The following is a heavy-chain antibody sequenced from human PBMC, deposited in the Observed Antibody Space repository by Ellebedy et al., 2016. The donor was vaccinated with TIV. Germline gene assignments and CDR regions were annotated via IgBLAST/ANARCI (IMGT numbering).Heavy chain of an antibody. CDR3: ARGDCSGGSCYSAYYYYGMDV. D-gene: IGHD2-15*01. CDR1: GYTFTSYA. V-gene: IGHV1-3*01. CDR2: INAGNGNT. J-gene: IGHJ6*02. Sequence: ASVKVSCXASGYTFTSYAMHWVRQAPGQRLEWMGWINAGNGNTKYSQKFQGRVTITRDTSASTAYMELSSLRSEDTAVYYCARGDCSGGSCYSAYYYYGMDVWGQGTTVTVSS.